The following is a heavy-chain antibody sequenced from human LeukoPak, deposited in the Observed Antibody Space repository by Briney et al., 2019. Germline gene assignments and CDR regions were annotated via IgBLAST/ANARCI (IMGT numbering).Heavy chain of an antibody. CDR3: ARGEDYGDYFDY. CDR2: IASDGSST. Sequence: GGSLRLSCAASGFTFSSYWMNWVRQAPGKGLVWVSRIASDGSSTTYADSVKGRFSISRDNAKNTLYLQMNSLRAEDTAVYYCARGEDYGDYFDYWGQGTLVTVSS. V-gene: IGHV3-74*01. D-gene: IGHD4-17*01. CDR1: GFTFSSYW. J-gene: IGHJ4*02.